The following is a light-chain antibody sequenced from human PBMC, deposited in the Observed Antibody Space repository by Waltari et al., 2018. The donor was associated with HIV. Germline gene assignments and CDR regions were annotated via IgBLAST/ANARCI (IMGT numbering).Light chain of an antibody. CDR1: KLGNKY. CDR2: QDR. J-gene: IGLJ2*01. CDR3: QAWDSSTVV. V-gene: IGLV3-1*01. Sequence: SYELTQPPSVSVSPGQTASLTCSGAKLGNKYASWYQQRPGQSPVLVIYQDRKRPSGIPERFSGSNSGNTATLTISGTQAMDEADYYCQAWDSSTVVFGGGTKLTVL.